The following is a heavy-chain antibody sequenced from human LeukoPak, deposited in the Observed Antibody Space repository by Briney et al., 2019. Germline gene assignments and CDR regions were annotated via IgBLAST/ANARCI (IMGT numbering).Heavy chain of an antibody. CDR1: GYSISTIYY. D-gene: IGHD3-3*01. Sequence: PSETLSLTCTVSGYSISTIYYWGWIRQPPGQGLEWIGTIDHIGKTFYNPSLTSRVSIAVDTSKNNFSLNLTSVTATDTALYYCARAFWRLGAHDAFDIWGQGTMVTVSS. V-gene: IGHV4-38-2*02. CDR2: IDHIGKT. CDR3: ARAFWRLGAHDAFDI. J-gene: IGHJ3*02.